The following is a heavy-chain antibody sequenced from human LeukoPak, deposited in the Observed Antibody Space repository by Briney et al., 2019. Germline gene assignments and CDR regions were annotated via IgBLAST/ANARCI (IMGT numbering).Heavy chain of an antibody. V-gene: IGHV1-58*02. CDR1: GFTFTSSA. CDR3: AAGDSYYYGMDV. CDR2: IVVGSGNT. D-gene: IGHD3-16*01. J-gene: IGHJ6*02. Sequence: SVKVSCKASGFTFTSSAMQWVRPARGQRLEWIGWIVVGSGNTNYAQKFQERVTITRDMSTSTVYMELSSLRSEDTAVYYCAAGDSYYYGMDVWGQGTTVTVSS.